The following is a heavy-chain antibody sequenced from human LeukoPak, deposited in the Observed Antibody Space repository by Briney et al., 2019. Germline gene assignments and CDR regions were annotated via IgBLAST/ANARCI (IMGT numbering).Heavy chain of an antibody. V-gene: IGHV4-30-4*01. J-gene: IGHJ4*02. Sequence: SETLSLTCTVSGGSISSGDYYWSWIRQPPGKGLEWIGYIYYSGSTYYNPSLKSRVTISVDTSKNQFSPKLSSVTAADTAVYYCARTYGVVYYFDYWGQGTLVTVSS. CDR3: ARTYGVVYYFDY. CDR1: GGSISSGDYY. D-gene: IGHD4-17*01. CDR2: IYYSGST.